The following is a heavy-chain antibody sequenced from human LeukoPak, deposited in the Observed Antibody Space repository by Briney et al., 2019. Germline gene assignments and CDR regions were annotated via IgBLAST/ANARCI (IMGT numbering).Heavy chain of an antibody. D-gene: IGHD4-17*01. CDR3: AKDGDYGDYLSY. V-gene: IGHV3-23*01. Sequence: GGSLRLSCAASGFTFSSYAMSWVRQAPGKGLEWVSAISGSGGSTHYADSVKGRFTISRDNSKNTLYLQMNSLRAEDTAVYYCAKDGDYGDYLSYWGQGTLVTVSS. J-gene: IGHJ4*02. CDR2: ISGSGGST. CDR1: GFTFSSYA.